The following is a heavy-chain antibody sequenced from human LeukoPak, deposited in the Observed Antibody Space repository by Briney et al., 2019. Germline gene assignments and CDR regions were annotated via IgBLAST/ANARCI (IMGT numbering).Heavy chain of an antibody. Sequence: GGSLRLSCAASGFTFSSYAMHWVRQAPGKGLEWVAVISYDGSNKYYADSVKGRFTISRDNSKNTLYLQVNSLRAEDTTVYYCARDRKGIIRYYFDYWGQGTLVTVSS. CDR1: GFTFSSYA. CDR3: ARDRKGIIRYYFDY. D-gene: IGHD3-10*01. CDR2: ISYDGSNK. V-gene: IGHV3-30-3*01. J-gene: IGHJ4*02.